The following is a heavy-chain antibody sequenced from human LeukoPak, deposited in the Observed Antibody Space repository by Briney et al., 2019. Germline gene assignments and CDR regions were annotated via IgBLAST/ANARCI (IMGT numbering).Heavy chain of an antibody. CDR1: GGSIITTNW. D-gene: IGHD1-26*01. Sequence: SETLSLTCGVSGGSIITTNWWSWIRQPPGKGLEWIGEVHLNGATNYNPSLESRVSMSIDKSKNQLSLKLSSVTAADTATYYCTRESGAFSPFGFWGQGTLVTVSS. CDR2: VHLNGAT. V-gene: IGHV4-4*02. J-gene: IGHJ4*02. CDR3: TRESGAFSPFGF.